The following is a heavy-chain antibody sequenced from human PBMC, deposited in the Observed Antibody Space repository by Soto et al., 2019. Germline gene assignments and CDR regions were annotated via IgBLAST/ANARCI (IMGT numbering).Heavy chain of an antibody. CDR3: ARGVDDYVWGSYRAFDP. CDR2: MNPNSGNT. CDR1: GYTFTSYD. V-gene: IGHV1-8*01. J-gene: IGHJ5*02. Sequence: ASVKVSCKASGYTFTSYDINWVRQAAGQGLEWMGWMNPNSGNTGYAQKFQGRVTMTRNTSISTAYMELSSLRSEDTAVYYCARGVDDYVWGSYRAFDPWGQGTLVTVSS. D-gene: IGHD3-16*02.